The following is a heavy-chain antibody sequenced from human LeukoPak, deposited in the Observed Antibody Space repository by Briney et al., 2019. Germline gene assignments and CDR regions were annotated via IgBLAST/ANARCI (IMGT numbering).Heavy chain of an antibody. CDR1: GFTFSSYG. Sequence: GRSLRLSCAASGFTFSSYGMHWVRQAPGKGLEWVAVIWYDGSNKYYADSVKGRFTISRDNSKHTLYLQMNSLRAEDTAVYYCARDRPDSSGYSSFDYWGQGTLVTVSS. D-gene: IGHD3-22*01. V-gene: IGHV3-33*01. J-gene: IGHJ4*02. CDR3: ARDRPDSSGYSSFDY. CDR2: IWYDGSNK.